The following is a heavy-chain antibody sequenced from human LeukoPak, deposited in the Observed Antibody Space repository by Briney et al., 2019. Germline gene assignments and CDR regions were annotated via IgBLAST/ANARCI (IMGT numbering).Heavy chain of an antibody. CDR2: ISNSGDT. CDR1: GGSFSSYY. D-gene: IGHD3-16*01. Sequence: SETLSLTCTVSGGSFSSYYWSWIRQPPGKGLEWIGYISNSGDTNYTPSLKSRVAMSVDTSKKQFSLKLNSVTSADTAVYFCARGGAPGGSAYFDYWGQGTLVTVSS. CDR3: ARGGAPGGSAYFDY. V-gene: IGHV4-59*01. J-gene: IGHJ4*02.